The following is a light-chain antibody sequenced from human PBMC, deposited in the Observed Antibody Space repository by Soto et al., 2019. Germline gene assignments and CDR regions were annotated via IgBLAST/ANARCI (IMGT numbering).Light chain of an antibody. CDR1: SSDVGGYNY. Sequence: QSALTQPASVSGSPGQSITISCTGTSSDVGGYNYVSWYQQYPGKAPKLMIYEVSNWPSGVSNRFSGSKSGNTASLTISGLQAEDEADYYCSSYTSSSLWVFGGGTKLTVL. CDR3: SSYTSSSLWV. V-gene: IGLV2-14*01. J-gene: IGLJ3*02. CDR2: EVS.